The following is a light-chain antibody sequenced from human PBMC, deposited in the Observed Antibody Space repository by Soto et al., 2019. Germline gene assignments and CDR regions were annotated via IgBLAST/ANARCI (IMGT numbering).Light chain of an antibody. V-gene: IGKV1-9*01. Sequence: IQLTQSPSSLSASVGDSVTITCRASQDISSHLAWYQQKPGKAPKVLIYAASTLESGIPSRFSGRGSGTDFTLTISSLQAEDFATYYCQQVKSFLPLTFGGGTKVEIK. CDR2: AAS. CDR1: QDISSH. J-gene: IGKJ4*01. CDR3: QQVKSFLPLT.